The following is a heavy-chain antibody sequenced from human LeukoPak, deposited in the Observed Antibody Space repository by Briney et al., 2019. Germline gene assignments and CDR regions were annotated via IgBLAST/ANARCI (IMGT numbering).Heavy chain of an antibody. D-gene: IGHD1-26*01. Sequence: GGSLRLSCAGSGFTFTSYAMTWVRQAPGKGLEWVSTISGSGGSTYYADFVKGRFTISRDNSKNTLYLQMNSLRAEDTAVYYCAKDRSGSYPFDYWGQGTLVTVSS. CDR3: AKDRSGSYPFDY. V-gene: IGHV3-23*01. CDR1: GFTFTSYA. J-gene: IGHJ4*02. CDR2: ISGSGGST.